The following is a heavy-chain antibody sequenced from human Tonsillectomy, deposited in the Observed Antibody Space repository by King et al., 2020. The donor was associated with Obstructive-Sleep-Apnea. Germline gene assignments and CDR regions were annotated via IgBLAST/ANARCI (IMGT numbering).Heavy chain of an antibody. Sequence: VQLVESGGGVVQPGRSQRLSCAASGFTFSSYDMHWVRQAPGKGLEWVAVVSNDGSNKYYADSVKGRFTISRDNSKNTLYLQMNSLRPEETAVYYFAKDGGGDSVVVPAATLYYYGMDVWGQGTTVTVSS. D-gene: IGHD2-2*01. CDR1: GFTFSSYD. CDR2: VSNDGSNK. CDR3: AKDGGGDSVVVPAATLYYYGMDV. V-gene: IGHV3-30*18. J-gene: IGHJ6*02.